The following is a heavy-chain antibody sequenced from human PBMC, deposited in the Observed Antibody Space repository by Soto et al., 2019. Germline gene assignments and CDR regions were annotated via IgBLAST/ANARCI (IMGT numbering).Heavy chain of an antibody. V-gene: IGHV2-5*01. D-gene: IGHD3-22*01. CDR2: IYWNDDK. CDR1: GFPLSTSGAG. J-gene: IGHJ4*02. CDR3: AHSSPDYYDSSGYDF. Sequence: SGPRLVNPTQTLTLTRTFSGFPLSTSGAGVGWIRQPPGRAVEGLALIYWNDDKRYSTSLKSRLTITKDTSKNQVVLTMTNMDPVDTATYYCAHSSPDYYDSSGYDFWGQGTLVTVSS.